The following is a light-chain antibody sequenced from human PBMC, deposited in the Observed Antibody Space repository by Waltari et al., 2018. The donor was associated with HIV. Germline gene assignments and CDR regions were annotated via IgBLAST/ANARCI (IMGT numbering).Light chain of an antibody. CDR2: RND. Sequence: QSVLTQPPSASGTPGQRVTISCSGSSSNIGSKYVYWYKHLPGTAPKLLIDRNDQRPSGVPDRFSGSKSGTSAALAISGLRSEDEADYYCAAWDDSLSGGVFGGGTKLTVL. CDR1: SSNIGSKY. V-gene: IGLV1-47*01. CDR3: AAWDDSLSGGV. J-gene: IGLJ3*02.